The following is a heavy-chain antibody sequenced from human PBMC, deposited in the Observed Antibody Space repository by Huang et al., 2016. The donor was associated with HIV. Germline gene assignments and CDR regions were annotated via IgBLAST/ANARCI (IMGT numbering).Heavy chain of an antibody. J-gene: IGHJ3*02. CDR3: ARAGGFEI. CDR1: GFKFSNYW. CDR2: IKIDGRTA. V-gene: IGHV3-74*01. D-gene: IGHD2-15*01. Sequence: EEHLVESGGGLVQPGGSLRLSCEASGFKFSNYWMQWVRQAPGKGLMWVSRIKIDGRTADYADSVKGRFTISRDNAKNTLYLQVSSLTAEDTAIYYCARAGGFEIWGQGTVVTVSS.